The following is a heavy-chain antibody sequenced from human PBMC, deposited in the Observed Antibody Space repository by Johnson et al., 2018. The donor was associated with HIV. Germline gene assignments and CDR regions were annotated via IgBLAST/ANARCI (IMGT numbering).Heavy chain of an antibody. J-gene: IGHJ3*02. CDR1: GFTFDDYA. CDR2: ISWDGGSP. V-gene: IGHV3-43D*03. D-gene: IGHD3-3*01. CDR3: AKAFWSGYYPHAFDI. Sequence: VQLVESGGVVVQPGGSLRLSCAASGFTFDDYAMHWVRQAPGKGLEWVSLISWDGGSPYYADSVKGRFPISRDNSKNSLYLQMNSLRAEDTALYYCAKAFWSGYYPHAFDIWGQGTMVTVSS.